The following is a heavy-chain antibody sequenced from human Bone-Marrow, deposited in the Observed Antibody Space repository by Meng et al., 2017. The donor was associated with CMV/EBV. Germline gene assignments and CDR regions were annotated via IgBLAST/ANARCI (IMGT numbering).Heavy chain of an antibody. V-gene: IGHV1-18*01. CDR1: GYTFPSYG. Sequence: ASVKVSCKASGYTFPSYGISWVRQAPGQGLEWMGWISAYNGNTNYAQKFQGRVTMTRDTSTSTVYMELSSLRSEDTAVYYCAAGGLRYFDYFDYWGQGTLVTVSS. CDR3: AAGGLRYFDYFDY. D-gene: IGHD3-9*01. CDR2: ISAYNGNT. J-gene: IGHJ4*02.